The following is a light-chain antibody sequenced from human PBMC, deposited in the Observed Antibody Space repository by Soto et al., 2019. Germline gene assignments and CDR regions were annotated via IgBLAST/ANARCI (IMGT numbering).Light chain of an antibody. Sequence: DIQMTQSPSTLSASVGDRVTITCRASQSISGWLTWYQQKPGKPPKFLIYRASSLETWVPSRFSGSGSGTEFTLTIISLQPDDFATYYCQQYDSYPYTVGQGTKVDIK. CDR1: QSISGW. CDR2: RAS. J-gene: IGKJ2*01. V-gene: IGKV1-5*03. CDR3: QQYDSYPYT.